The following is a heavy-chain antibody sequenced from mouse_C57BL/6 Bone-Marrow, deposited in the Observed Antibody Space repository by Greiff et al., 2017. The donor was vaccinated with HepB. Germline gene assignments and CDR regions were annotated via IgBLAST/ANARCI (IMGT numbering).Heavy chain of an antibody. D-gene: IGHD2-4*01. Sequence: EVQRVESGGGLVQSGRSLRLSCATSGFTFSDFYMEWVRQAPGKGLEWIAASRNKANDYTTEYSASVKGRFIVSRDTSQSILYLQMNALRAEDTAIYYCARDAGDYDGFDYWGQGTTLTVSS. V-gene: IGHV7-1*01. CDR3: ARDAGDYDGFDY. CDR1: GFTFSDFY. J-gene: IGHJ2*01. CDR2: SRNKANDYTT.